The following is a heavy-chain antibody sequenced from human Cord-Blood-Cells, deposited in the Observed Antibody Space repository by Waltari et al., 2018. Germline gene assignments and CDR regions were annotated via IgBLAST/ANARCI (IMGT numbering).Heavy chain of an antibody. CDR3: AIKLGIGAFDI. Sequence: QVQLVQSGAEVKKPGASVKVSCQVSGYTLTDFSMQWVGQAPGKGLEWMGGFDPEDGETIYAQKFQGRVTMTEDTSTDTAYMELSSLRSEDTAVYYCAIKLGIGAFDIWGQGTMVTVSS. CDR2: FDPEDGET. V-gene: IGHV1-24*01. CDR1: GYTLTDFS. J-gene: IGHJ3*02. D-gene: IGHD7-27*01.